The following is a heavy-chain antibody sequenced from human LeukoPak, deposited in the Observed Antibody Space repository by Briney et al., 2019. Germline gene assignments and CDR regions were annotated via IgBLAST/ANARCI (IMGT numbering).Heavy chain of an antibody. CDR2: INQDGRIQ. CDR3: SRSLDY. CDR1: GFPFSDYW. Sequence: GGSLRLSCAASGFPFSDYWMDWVRQAPGKGVEWVANINQDGRIQYYADSVKGRFIISRNNAKNSLYLQMYSLRAEDTAIYFCSRSLDYLGQGALVTVSS. J-gene: IGHJ4*02. V-gene: IGHV3-7*01.